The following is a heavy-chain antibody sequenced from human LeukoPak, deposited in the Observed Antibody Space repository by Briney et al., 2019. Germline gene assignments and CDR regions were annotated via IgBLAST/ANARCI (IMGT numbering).Heavy chain of an antibody. J-gene: IGHJ4*02. CDR2: ISGNGGST. V-gene: IGHV3-23*01. Sequence: PGGSLRLSCAASGFTFSSYAMSWVRQAPGKGLEWVSVISGNGGSTYYADSVKGRFTISRDNSKNTLYLQVNSLRAEDTAVYYCAKRPMVRGVIPGTDYWGQGTLVTVSS. CDR1: GFTFSSYA. D-gene: IGHD3-10*01. CDR3: AKRPMVRGVIPGTDY.